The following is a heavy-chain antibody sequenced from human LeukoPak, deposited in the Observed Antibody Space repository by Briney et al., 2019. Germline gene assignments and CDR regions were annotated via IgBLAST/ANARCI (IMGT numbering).Heavy chain of an antibody. CDR2: INPNSGGT. CDR1: GYTFTGYY. D-gene: IGHD2/OR15-2a*01. Sequence: ASEKVSCKASGYTFTGYYMHWVRQAPGQGLEWMGWINPNSGGTNYAQKFQGRVTMTRDTSISTAYMELSRLRSDDTAVYYCARDFYPRQGYYGMDVWGQGTTVTVSS. J-gene: IGHJ6*02. V-gene: IGHV1-2*02. CDR3: ARDFYPRQGYYGMDV.